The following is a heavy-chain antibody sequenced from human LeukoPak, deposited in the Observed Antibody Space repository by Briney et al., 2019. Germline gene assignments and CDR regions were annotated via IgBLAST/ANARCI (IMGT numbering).Heavy chain of an antibody. CDR1: GFTFSSYA. CDR2: ISGSDSST. J-gene: IGHJ4*02. D-gene: IGHD6-19*01. V-gene: IGHV3-23*01. Sequence: GGSLRLSCAASGFTFSSYAMSWVRQAPGKGLEWVSAISGSDSSTHYADSVKGRFTISRDNSKNTLYLQINSLRAEDTAVYYCARSVAGHEGPFDYWGQGTLVTVSS. CDR3: ARSVAGHEGPFDY.